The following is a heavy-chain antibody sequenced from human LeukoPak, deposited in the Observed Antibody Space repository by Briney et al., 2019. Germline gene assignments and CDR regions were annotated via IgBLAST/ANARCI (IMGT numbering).Heavy chain of an antibody. D-gene: IGHD3-10*01. CDR3: AKGSYGSGSYLDY. J-gene: IGHJ4*02. V-gene: IGHV3-23*01. Sequence: QPGGSLRLSCAASGFTFSSYAMGWVRQAPGKGLEWVSAISGSGGSTYYADSVKGRFTISRDNSKNTLYLQMNSLRAEDTAVYYCAKGSYGSGSYLDYWGQGTLVTVSS. CDR1: GFTFSSYA. CDR2: ISGSGGST.